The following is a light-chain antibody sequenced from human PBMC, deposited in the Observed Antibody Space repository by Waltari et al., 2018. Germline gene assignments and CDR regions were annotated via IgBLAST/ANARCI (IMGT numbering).Light chain of an antibody. J-gene: IGLJ2*01. Sequence: QSALTQPASVSGSPGQSTPISCTGTSSAIGVYNHVLWYQQHPGKAPKLILYDVASRPSGVSDRFSGSKSGNTASLTISGLQAEDEADYYCNSYTVSSAVIFGGGTRLTVL. CDR3: NSYTVSSAVI. CDR2: DVA. V-gene: IGLV2-14*03. CDR1: SSAIGVYNH.